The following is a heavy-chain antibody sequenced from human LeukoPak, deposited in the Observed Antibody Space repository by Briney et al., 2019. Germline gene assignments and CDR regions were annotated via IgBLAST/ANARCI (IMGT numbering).Heavy chain of an antibody. V-gene: IGHV4-34*01. CDR1: GGSFSGYY. CDR2: ISYSGST. Sequence: SETLSLTCAVYGGSFSGYYWSWIRQPPGKGLEWIGSISYSGSTHYNPSLKSRGTISVDTSKNQFSLNLSSVTAADTAVYYCARPSYCTSTSCFGAAFDIWGQGTMVNVCS. D-gene: IGHD2-2*01. CDR3: ARPSYCTSTSCFGAAFDI. J-gene: IGHJ3*02.